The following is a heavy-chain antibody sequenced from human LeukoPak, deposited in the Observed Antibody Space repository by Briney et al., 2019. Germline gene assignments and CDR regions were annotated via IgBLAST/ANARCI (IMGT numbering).Heavy chain of an antibody. CDR2: ISWDGGST. J-gene: IGHJ4*02. CDR1: GFTLDDYT. CDR3: AKSIRKSGSYAFFDY. D-gene: IGHD1-26*01. V-gene: IGHV3-43*01. Sequence: GGSLTLSCAASGFTLDDYTMHWVRQAPGKGLEGVSLISWDGGSTYYADSVKGRFTISRDNSKNSLYLQMNSLRTEDTALYYCAKSIRKSGSYAFFDYWGQGTLVTVSS.